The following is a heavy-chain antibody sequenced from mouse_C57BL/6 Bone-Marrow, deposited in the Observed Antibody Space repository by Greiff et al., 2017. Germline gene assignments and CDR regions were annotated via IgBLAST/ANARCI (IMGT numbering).Heavy chain of an antibody. V-gene: IGHV1-7*01. CDR1: GYTFTSYW. CDR2: INPSSGYT. CDR3: ARGYYGNYAYWYFDV. Sequence: VKVVESGAELAKPGASVKLSCKASGYTFTSYWMNWVKQRPGQGLEWIGYINPSSGYTKYNQKFKDKATLTADKSSSTAYMQLSSLTYEDSAVYYCARGYYGNYAYWYFDVWGTGTTVTVSA. D-gene: IGHD2-1*01. J-gene: IGHJ1*03.